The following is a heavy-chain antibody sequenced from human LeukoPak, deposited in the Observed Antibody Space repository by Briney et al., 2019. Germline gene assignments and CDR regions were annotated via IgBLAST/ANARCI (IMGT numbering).Heavy chain of an antibody. V-gene: IGHV1-2*02. Sequence: GASVKVSCKASGYTFTGHYMHWVRQAPGQGLEWMGWINPNSGGTNYAQKFQGRVTMTRDTSISTAYMELSRLRSDDTAVYYCASMVRGVIISPYYYMDVWGKGTTVTVSS. CDR1: GYTFTGHY. CDR2: INPNSGGT. D-gene: IGHD3-10*01. CDR3: ASMVRGVIISPYYYMDV. J-gene: IGHJ6*03.